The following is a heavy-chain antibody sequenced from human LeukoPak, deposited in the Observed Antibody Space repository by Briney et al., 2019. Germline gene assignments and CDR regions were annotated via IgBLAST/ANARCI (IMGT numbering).Heavy chain of an antibody. J-gene: IGHJ5*02. CDR2: INPGGGST. CDR3: AKDLRWDQPGFDP. D-gene: IGHD4-23*01. Sequence: GASVKVSCKASGYTFTSYYIHWVRQAPGQGLEWMGIINPGGGSTSYAQKFQDRVTMTTDTSTSTVYMELSSLRSEDTAVYYCAKDLRWDQPGFDPWGQGTLVIVSS. CDR1: GYTFTSYY. V-gene: IGHV1-46*01.